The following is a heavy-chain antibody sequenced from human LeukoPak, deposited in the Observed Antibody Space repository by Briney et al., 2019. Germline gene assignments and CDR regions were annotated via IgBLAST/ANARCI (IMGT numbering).Heavy chain of an antibody. CDR1: GGSFSGYY. CDR3: ARAADYYDSSGYYPLDY. J-gene: IGHJ4*02. D-gene: IGHD3-22*01. CDR2: INHSGST. V-gene: IGHV4-34*01. Sequence: SETLSLTCAVYGGSFSGYYWSWIRQPPGKGLEWIGEINHSGSTNYNPSLKSRVTISVDTSKNQFSLKLSSVTAADTAVYYCARAADYYDSSGYYPLDYWGQGTLVTVPS.